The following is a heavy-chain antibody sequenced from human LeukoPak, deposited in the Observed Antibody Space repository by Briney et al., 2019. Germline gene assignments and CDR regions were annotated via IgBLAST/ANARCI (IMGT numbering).Heavy chain of an antibody. CDR2: IYHSGST. CDR3: ARQGSGYADWFDP. D-gene: IGHD5-12*01. Sequence: SETLSLTCTVSGGSISSGYYWGWIRQPPGKGLEWIGSIYHSGSTYYNPSLKSRVTISVDTSKNQFSLKLSSVTAADTAVYYCARQGSGYADWFDPWGQGTLVTVSS. V-gene: IGHV4-38-2*02. J-gene: IGHJ5*02. CDR1: GGSISSGYY.